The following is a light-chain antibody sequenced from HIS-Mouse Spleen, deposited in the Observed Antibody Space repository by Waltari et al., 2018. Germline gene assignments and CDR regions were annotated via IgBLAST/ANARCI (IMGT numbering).Light chain of an antibody. V-gene: IGLV3-19*01. Sequence: SSELTQDPAVSVALGQTVRITCQGDSLRSYYASWYQQKPGQGPVLVIYGKKNGPSGVPDRFSGSSSGNTASLTITGAQAEDEADYYCNSRDSSGNHVVFGGGTKLTVL. CDR2: GKK. CDR3: NSRDSSGNHVV. CDR1: SLRSYY. J-gene: IGLJ2*01.